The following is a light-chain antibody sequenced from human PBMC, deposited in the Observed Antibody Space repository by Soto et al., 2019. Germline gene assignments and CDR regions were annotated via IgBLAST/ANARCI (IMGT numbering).Light chain of an antibody. CDR1: QSVSSY. J-gene: IGKJ1*01. CDR2: GAS. Sequence: EIVMTQSPATLSVSPGERATLSCRASQSVSSYLAWYQQKPGQAPRILIFGASGRATGIPARFSGSGSGTEFTLTISSLQSEDFAVYYCQQYNNWPPWTFGQGTKVDIK. V-gene: IGKV3-15*01. CDR3: QQYNNWPPWT.